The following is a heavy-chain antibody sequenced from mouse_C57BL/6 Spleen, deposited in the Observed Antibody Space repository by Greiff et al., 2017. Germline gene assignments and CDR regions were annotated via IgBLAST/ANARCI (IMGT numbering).Heavy chain of an antibody. V-gene: IGHV14-3*01. Sequence: EVMLVESVAELVRPGASVKLSCTASGFNIKNTYMHWVKQRPEQGLEWIGRIDPANGNTKYAPKFQGKATITADTSSNTAYLQLSSLTSEDTAIYYCARSKITTVVEDYWGQGTTLTVSS. CDR3: ARSKITTVVEDY. CDR2: IDPANGNT. D-gene: IGHD1-1*01. CDR1: GFNIKNTY. J-gene: IGHJ2*01.